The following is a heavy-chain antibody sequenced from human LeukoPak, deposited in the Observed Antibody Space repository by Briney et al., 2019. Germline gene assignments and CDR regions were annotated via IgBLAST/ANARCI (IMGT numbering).Heavy chain of an antibody. Sequence: GGSLRLSCTTSGLTLSHHGMHWVRQAPGKGLEWVAFIWYDGRNKFYADYVKGRFTRSRDNSKNTLFLQMDSLRVEDTAVYYCVEGSSGTNLLVYFDSWGQGTLVTVAS. D-gene: IGHD1-1*01. V-gene: IGHV3-30*02. CDR1: GLTLSHHG. CDR2: IWYDGRNK. CDR3: VEGSSGTNLLVYFDS. J-gene: IGHJ4*02.